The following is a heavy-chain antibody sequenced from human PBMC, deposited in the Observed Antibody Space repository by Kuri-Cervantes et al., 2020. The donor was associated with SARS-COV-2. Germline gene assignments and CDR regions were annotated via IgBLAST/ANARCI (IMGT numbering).Heavy chain of an antibody. Sequence: GGSLRLSCAASGFTYSDYALNWVRQAPGKGLEWVSYISPSSRNIIYNADSVKGRFTVSRDNAKNTLYLEMSGLRPEDAGVYFCAKGGGSGSYSPLLGPFDYWGQGTLVTVSS. D-gene: IGHD1-26*01. CDR3: AKGGGSGSYSPLLGPFDY. CDR1: GFTYSDYA. CDR2: ISPSSRNII. J-gene: IGHJ4*02. V-gene: IGHV3-48*01.